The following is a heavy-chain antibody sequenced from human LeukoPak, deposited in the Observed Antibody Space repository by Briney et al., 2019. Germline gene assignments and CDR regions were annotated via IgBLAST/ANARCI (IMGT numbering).Heavy chain of an antibody. D-gene: IGHD5-12*01. Sequence: GGSLRLSCAASGFTFSSYEMNWVRQAPGKGLEWVSYISSSGSTIYYADSVKGRFTISRDNAKNSLYLQMNSLRAEDTAVYYCARDPTRGYSGYDYGNYFDYWGQGTLVTVSS. CDR2: ISSSGSTI. CDR1: GFTFSSYE. V-gene: IGHV3-48*03. J-gene: IGHJ4*02. CDR3: ARDPTRGYSGYDYGNYFDY.